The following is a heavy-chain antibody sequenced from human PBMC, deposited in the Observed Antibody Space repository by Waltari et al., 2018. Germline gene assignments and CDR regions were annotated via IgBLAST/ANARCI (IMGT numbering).Heavy chain of an antibody. V-gene: IGHV3-30*02. CDR3: AKYDFWSGYPSEY. D-gene: IGHD3-3*01. CDR1: GFTFSSYG. J-gene: IGHJ4*02. Sequence: QVQLVESGGGVVQPGGSLRLSCAASGFTFSSYGMHWVRQAPGKGLEWVAFIRYDGSNKYYADSVKGRFTISRDNSKNTLYLQMNSLRAEDTAVYYCAKYDFWSGYPSEYWGQGTLVTVSS. CDR2: IRYDGSNK.